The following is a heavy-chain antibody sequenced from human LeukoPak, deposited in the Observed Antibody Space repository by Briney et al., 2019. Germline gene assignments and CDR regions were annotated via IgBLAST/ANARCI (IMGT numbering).Heavy chain of an antibody. CDR2: VSGGGSEK. CDR3: AGQLQEGFDY. V-gene: IGHV3-23*01. D-gene: IGHD2-2*01. J-gene: IGHJ4*02. CDR1: GFIFNNYA. Sequence: PGGSLRLSCAASGFIFNNYAMSWVRQTPGKGLEWVSTVSGGGSEKNYADSVKGRFTISRDNSRNTLYLQMNSLRAEDTAVYYCAGQLQEGFDYWGQGTLVTVSS.